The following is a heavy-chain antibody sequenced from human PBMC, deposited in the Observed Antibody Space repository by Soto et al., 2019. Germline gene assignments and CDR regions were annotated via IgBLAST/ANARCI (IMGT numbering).Heavy chain of an antibody. Sequence: QVQLVQSGAEVRKPGSSVKVSCKASGGTFTTYDISWVRQAPGQGLEWMGGIIPLFDATKYAQKFQGRVTITADKSTGTAYMELSRLRSEDTAMYYCARDRSSSCYNGTFYFDSWGQGTLVTVSS. D-gene: IGHD2-15*01. V-gene: IGHV1-69*06. CDR3: ARDRSSSCYNGTFYFDS. J-gene: IGHJ4*02. CDR1: GGTFTTYD. CDR2: IIPLFDAT.